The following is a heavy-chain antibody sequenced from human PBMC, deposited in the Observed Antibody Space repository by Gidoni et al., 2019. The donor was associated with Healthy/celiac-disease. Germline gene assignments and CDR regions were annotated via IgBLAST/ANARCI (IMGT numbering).Heavy chain of an antibody. D-gene: IGHD5-12*01. CDR2: IYTSGST. J-gene: IGHJ6*03. V-gene: IGHV4-61*02. CDR1: GGSISSGSYY. CDR3: ARSESGYDSPWYYYYMDV. Sequence: QVQLQESGPGLVKPSQTLSLTCTVSGGSISSGSYYWGWIRQPAGKGLEWIGRIYTSGSTNYNPSLKSRVTMSVDTSKNQFSLKLSSVTAADTAVYYCARSESGYDSPWYYYYMDVWGKGTTVTVSS.